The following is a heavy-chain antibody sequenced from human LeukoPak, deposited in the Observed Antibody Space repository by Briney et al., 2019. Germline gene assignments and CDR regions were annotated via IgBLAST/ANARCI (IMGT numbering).Heavy chain of an antibody. CDR2: ISYDGSNR. V-gene: IGHV3-30*03. Sequence: GRSLRLSCAASGFTFSSYGMHWVRQAPGKGLEWVAVISYDGSNRYYADSVKGRFTISRDNSKNTLYLQMNSLRAEDTAVYYCDLGIAVAGTGYWGQGTLVTVSS. CDR3: DLGIAVAGTGY. J-gene: IGHJ4*02. CDR1: GFTFSSYG. D-gene: IGHD6-19*01.